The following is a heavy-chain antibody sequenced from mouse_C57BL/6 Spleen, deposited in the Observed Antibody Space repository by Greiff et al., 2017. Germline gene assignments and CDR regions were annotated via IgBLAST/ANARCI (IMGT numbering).Heavy chain of an antibody. CDR1: GYTFTSYW. V-gene: IGHV1-64*01. D-gene: IGHD2-1*01. Sequence: QVQLQQPGAELVKPGASVKLSCKASGYTFTSYWMHWVKQRPGQGLEWIGMIHPNSGSTNYNEKFKSKATLTVDKSSSTAYMQLSSLTSEDSAVYYCAREGVYYGNSGYAMDYWGQGTSVTVSS. CDR2: IHPNSGST. CDR3: AREGVYYGNSGYAMDY. J-gene: IGHJ4*01.